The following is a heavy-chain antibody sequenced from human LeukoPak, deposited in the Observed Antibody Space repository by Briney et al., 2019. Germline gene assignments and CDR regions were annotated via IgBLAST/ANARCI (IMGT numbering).Heavy chain of an antibody. CDR2: ITSSSSYI. CDR3: ASGRNMGITGTTGAFDI. Sequence: GGSLRLSCAASGFTFSSYSMNWVRQAPGKGLEWVSSITSSSSYIYYADSVKGRFTISRDNAKNSLYLQMNSLRDEDTAVYYCASGRNMGITGTTGAFDIWGQGTMVTVSS. D-gene: IGHD1-7*01. J-gene: IGHJ3*02. V-gene: IGHV3-21*01. CDR1: GFTFSSYS.